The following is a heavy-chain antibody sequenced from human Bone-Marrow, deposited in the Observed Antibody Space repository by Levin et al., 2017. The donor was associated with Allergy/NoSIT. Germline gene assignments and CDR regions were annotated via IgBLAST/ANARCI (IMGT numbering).Heavy chain of an antibody. J-gene: IGHJ1*01. CDR2: ISYDAVNV. V-gene: IGHV3-30-3*01. Sequence: PGGSLRLSCAASEFIFGDYVMHWVRQAPGKGLDWIATISYDAVNVYYADSVRGRFTISRDNSKSTTSLQMNTLRSEDTAVYYCARGETTSGYYYLDMWGQGTLVSVSS. D-gene: IGHD3-22*01. CDR1: EFIFGDYV. CDR3: ARGETTSGYYYLDM.